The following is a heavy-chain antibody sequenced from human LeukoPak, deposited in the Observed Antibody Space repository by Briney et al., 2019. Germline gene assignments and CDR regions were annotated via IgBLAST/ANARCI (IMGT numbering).Heavy chain of an antibody. CDR3: ARGGVYYGSSKQQIDY. CDR2: ISYDGSNK. CDR1: GFTFSSYA. D-gene: IGHD3-10*01. V-gene: IGHV3-30-3*01. Sequence: GGSLRLSCAASGFTFSSYAMHWVRQAPGKGLEWVADISYDGSNKYYADSMKGRFTISRDNSKNTMYMQMNSLRAEDTAVYYCARGGVYYGSSKQQIDYWGQGTLVTVSS. J-gene: IGHJ4*02.